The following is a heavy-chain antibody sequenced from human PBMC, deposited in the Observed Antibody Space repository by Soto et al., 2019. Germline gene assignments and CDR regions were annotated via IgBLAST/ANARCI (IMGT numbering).Heavy chain of an antibody. CDR1: GGSISSYY. CDR2: IYYSGSA. V-gene: IGHV4-59*01. J-gene: IGHJ6*02. Sequence: LSLTCTVSGGSISSYYWSWIRQPPGKGLEWIGYIYYSGSANYNPSLKSRVTISVDTSKNQFSLKLSSVTAADTAVYYCARADSYGNHYYYYGMDVWGQGTTVTVSS. D-gene: IGHD5-18*01. CDR3: ARADSYGNHYYYYGMDV.